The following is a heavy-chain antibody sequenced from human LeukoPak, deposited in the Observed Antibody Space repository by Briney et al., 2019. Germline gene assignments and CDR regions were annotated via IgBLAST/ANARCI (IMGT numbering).Heavy chain of an antibody. V-gene: IGHV3-23*01. Sequence: GGSLRLSCAASGFTFSSYAMSWVRQAPGKGLEWVSAIGGSGTNTYYADSVKGRFTISRDDSKNSLFLQMDSLRADDTALYYCAKVQYSGYDMTFDSWGQGTLVTVSS. CDR1: GFTFSSYA. CDR2: IGGSGTNT. CDR3: AKVQYSGYDMTFDS. J-gene: IGHJ4*02. D-gene: IGHD5-12*01.